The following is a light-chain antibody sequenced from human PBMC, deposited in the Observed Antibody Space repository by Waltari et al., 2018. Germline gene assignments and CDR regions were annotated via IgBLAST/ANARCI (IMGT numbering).Light chain of an antibody. CDR1: QRFLYRSNNKNY. CDR3: QQYYRTLLYT. J-gene: IGKJ2*01. V-gene: IGKV4-1*01. Sequence: DIVMTQSPDSLAVSLGERAIINRKSSQRFLYRSNNKNYLAWYQQKPGQPPKLLIYWASTRESGVPDRFSGSGSGTDFTLTSSSLQAEDVAVYYCQQYYRTLLYTFGQGTKLEIK. CDR2: WAS.